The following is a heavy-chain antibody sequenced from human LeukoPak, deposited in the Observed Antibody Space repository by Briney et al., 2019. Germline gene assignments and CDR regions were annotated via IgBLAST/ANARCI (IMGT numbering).Heavy chain of an antibody. CDR3: ARAPGISQAADY. CDR2: IIPILGIA. CDR1: GGTFSSYT. D-gene: IGHD2-15*01. V-gene: IGHV1-69*02. Sequence: SVKVSCKASGGTFSSYTISWVRQAPGQGLEWVGRIIPILGIANYAQKFQGRVTITADKSTSTAYMELSSLRSEDTAVYYCARAPGISQAADYWGQGTLVTVSP. J-gene: IGHJ4*02.